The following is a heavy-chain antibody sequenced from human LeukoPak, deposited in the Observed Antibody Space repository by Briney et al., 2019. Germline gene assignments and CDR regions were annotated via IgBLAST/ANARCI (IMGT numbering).Heavy chain of an antibody. J-gene: IGHJ4*02. CDR1: GFTFSSYA. CDR2: ISYDGSNK. V-gene: IGHV3-30-3*01. D-gene: IGHD6-25*01. CDR3: ARDGLAAEIDY. Sequence: GGSLRLSCAASGFTFSSYAMHWVRQAPGKGMEWVSVISYDGSNKYYADSVKGRFTISRDNYKNTLYLQMNSLRAEDTAVYYCARDGLAAEIDYWGQGTLVTVSS.